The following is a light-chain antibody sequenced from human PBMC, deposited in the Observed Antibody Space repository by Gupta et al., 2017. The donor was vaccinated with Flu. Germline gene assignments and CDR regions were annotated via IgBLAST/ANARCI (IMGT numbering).Light chain of an antibody. CDR2: AAS. V-gene: IGKV1-12*01. Sequence: DIQMTPSPSSVSASVGDRVTITCRASQGISSWLAWYQQKPGKAPKLLIYAASRVHSGIPSRFSGSGSGTDFTRTISRLQPEDFATYYCQQSDTFPRTFGQGTKVEIK. CDR1: QGISSW. CDR3: QQSDTFPRT. J-gene: IGKJ1*01.